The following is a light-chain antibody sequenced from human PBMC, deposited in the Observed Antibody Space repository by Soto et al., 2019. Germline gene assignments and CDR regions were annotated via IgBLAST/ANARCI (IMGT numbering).Light chain of an antibody. CDR1: QNVYINS. Sequence: EVVLTQSPGTLSLSPGERATLSCRASQNVYINSLAWYQQRPGQTPRLLIYGASTRAAAIPDRFSGSGAGADFALSIDGLEPEDFAIYYCQQYGDSPLPVGPGTRVD. V-gene: IGKV3-20*01. CDR3: QQYGDSPLP. J-gene: IGKJ3*01. CDR2: GAS.